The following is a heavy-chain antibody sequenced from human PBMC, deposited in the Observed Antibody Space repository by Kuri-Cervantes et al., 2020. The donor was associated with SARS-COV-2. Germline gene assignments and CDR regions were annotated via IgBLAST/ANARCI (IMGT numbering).Heavy chain of an antibody. Sequence: SVKVSCKGSGGSFSTYAITWVRQAPGQGLEWMGGIIPIFRKLNYAQKFQGRVTITADEPTTTAYMEQSSLTSEDTVVYYCARGDPKPYDSRFVHAFDIWGQGTMVTVSS. CDR3: ARGDPKPYDSRFVHAFDI. CDR1: GGSFSTYA. CDR2: IIPIFRKL. D-gene: IGHD3-22*01. J-gene: IGHJ3*02. V-gene: IGHV1-69*13.